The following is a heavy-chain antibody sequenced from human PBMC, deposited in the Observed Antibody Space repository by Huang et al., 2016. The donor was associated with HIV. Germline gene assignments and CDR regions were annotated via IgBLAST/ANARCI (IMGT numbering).Heavy chain of an antibody. CDR3: TRHSIGWDRDPFDF. J-gene: IGHJ3*01. V-gene: IGHV3-73*02. CDR2: IRTKAHSYAT. CDR1: GFTFGGSA. Sequence: EVQLVESGGGLVQPGGSLKLSCAASGFTFGGSAMHWVRQSSGKGREWGGRIRTKAHSYATAYATSVKGRFIISRDDSVNTAYLQMNSLKTEDTAVYYCTRHSIGWDRDPFDFWGQGTVVTVSS. D-gene: IGHD1-26*01.